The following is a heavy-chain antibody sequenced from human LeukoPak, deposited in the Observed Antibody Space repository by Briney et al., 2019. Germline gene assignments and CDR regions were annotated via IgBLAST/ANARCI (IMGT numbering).Heavy chain of an antibody. CDR3: ARAGGYCGRISCPYYFDY. CDR1: GYTFTIYE. CDR2: MNPNSGNT. V-gene: IGHV1-8*01. J-gene: IGHJ4*02. D-gene: IGHD2-15*01. Sequence: ASVKVSCKASGYTFTIYEINWVRQATGQGLDWMGWMNPNSGNTGYAQKFQGRVTMTRNTSISTAYMELSSLRSEDTAVYYCARAGGYCGRISCPYYFDYWGQGSLVAVSS.